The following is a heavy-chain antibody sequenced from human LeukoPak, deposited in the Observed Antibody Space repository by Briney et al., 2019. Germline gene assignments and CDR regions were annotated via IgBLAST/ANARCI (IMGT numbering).Heavy chain of an antibody. D-gene: IGHD3-9*01. CDR1: GFTFSDYY. CDR2: ISSISSTM. V-gene: IGHV3-11*04. Sequence: GGSLRLSCAASGFTFSDYYMSWIRQAPGKGLEWVSYISSISSTMYYADSVKGRFTISRDNANNAVYLQMDTLRVEDTAVYYCARGLIYFEVWGQGTLVSVSS. J-gene: IGHJ4*02. CDR3: ARGLIYFEV.